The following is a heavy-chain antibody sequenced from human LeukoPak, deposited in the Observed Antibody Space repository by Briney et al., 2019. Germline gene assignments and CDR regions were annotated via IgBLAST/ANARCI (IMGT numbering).Heavy chain of an antibody. CDR2: IRSKAYGGTT. J-gene: IGHJ4*02. D-gene: IGHD3-3*01. CDR3: TRSREYYDFWSGYYR. Sequence: GGSLRLSCTATGFTFGDYAMSWVRQAPGKGLEWVGFIRSKAYGGTTEYAASVKGRFTISRDDPKSIAYLQMNSLKTEDTAVYYCTRSREYYDFWSGYYRWGQGTLVTVSS. CDR1: GFTFGDYA. V-gene: IGHV3-49*04.